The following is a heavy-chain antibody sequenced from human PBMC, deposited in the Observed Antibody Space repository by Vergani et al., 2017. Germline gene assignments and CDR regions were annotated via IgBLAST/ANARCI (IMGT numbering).Heavy chain of an antibody. J-gene: IGHJ6*03. Sequence: QVQLVQSGAEVKKPGSSVKVSCKASGGTFSSYTISWVRQAPGQGLEWMGRIIPILGIANYAQKFQGRVTITADKSTSTAYMELSSLRSEDTAVYYCARDSCDYSKLYYYYMDVWGKGTTVTVSS. CDR2: IIPILGIA. V-gene: IGHV1-69*08. CDR1: GGTFSSYT. D-gene: IGHD4-11*01. CDR3: ARDSCDYSKLYYYYMDV.